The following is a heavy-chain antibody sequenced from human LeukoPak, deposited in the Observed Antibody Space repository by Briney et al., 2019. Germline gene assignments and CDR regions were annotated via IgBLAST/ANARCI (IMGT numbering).Heavy chain of an antibody. V-gene: IGHV4-59*01. Sequence: SETLSLTCTVSGGSISTYYWSWIRQPPGEGLEWIGYVYHDGSTNYNPSLKSRVTISVDTSKNQFSLKLSSVTAADTAVYYCARSGLRYFVEAFDIWGQGTMVTVSS. CDR1: GGSISTYY. CDR3: ARSGLRYFVEAFDI. CDR2: VYHDGST. D-gene: IGHD3-9*01. J-gene: IGHJ3*02.